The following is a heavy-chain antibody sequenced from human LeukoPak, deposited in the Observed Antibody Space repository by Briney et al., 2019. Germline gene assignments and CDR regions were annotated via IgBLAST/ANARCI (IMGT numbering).Heavy chain of an antibody. V-gene: IGHV4-4*09. J-gene: IGHJ5*02. CDR1: GGSNNSCY. CDR2: THPSGNT. Sequence: SETLSLTCTASGGSNNSCYWSWIRQPPGKGLEWIGYTHPSGNTNYSPSLKSRVTISIDTSRNQFSLKLSSVTAADTAVYYCARKAPKKGWFDPWGQGTLVTVSS. CDR3: ARKAPKKGWFDP.